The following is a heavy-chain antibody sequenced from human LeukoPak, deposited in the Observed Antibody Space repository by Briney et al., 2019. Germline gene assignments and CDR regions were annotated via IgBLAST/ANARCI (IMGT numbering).Heavy chain of an antibody. CDR3: ARDRDYYGRLN. CDR2: ISSSSSYI. D-gene: IGHD3-10*01. J-gene: IGHJ4*02. CDR1: GGSISSSSYY. V-gene: IGHV3-21*01. Sequence: ETLSLTCTVSGGSISSSSYYWGWVRQAPGKGLEWVSSISSSSSYIYYADSVKGRFTISRDNAKNSLYLQMNGLRAEDTAVYYCARDRDYYGRLNWGQGTLVTVSS.